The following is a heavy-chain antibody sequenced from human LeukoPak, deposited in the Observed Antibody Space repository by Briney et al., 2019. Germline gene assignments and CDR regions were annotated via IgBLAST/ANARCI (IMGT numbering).Heavy chain of an antibody. CDR1: GFTFSSYG. CDR2: IWYDGSNK. Sequence: GGSLRLSCAASGFTFSSYGMHWVRQAPGKGLEWVAVIWYDGSNKYYADSVKGRFTISRDNSKNTLYLQMNSLRAEDTAVYYCATDSGYSYGSKYWGQGTLVTVSS. D-gene: IGHD5-18*01. V-gene: IGHV3-33*01. J-gene: IGHJ4*02. CDR3: ATDSGYSYGSKY.